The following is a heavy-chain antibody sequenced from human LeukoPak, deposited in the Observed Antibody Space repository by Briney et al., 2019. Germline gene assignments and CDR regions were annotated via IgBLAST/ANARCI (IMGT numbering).Heavy chain of an antibody. CDR1: GFTVSSNY. Sequence: GGSLRLSCAASGFTVSSNYMSWVRQAPGKGLEWVSVIYSGGSTYYADSVKGRFTISRDNSKNTLYLQMNSLRAEDTAVYYCARVDSSGYPTFDYWGQGTLVTVSS. D-gene: IGHD3-22*01. J-gene: IGHJ4*02. CDR3: ARVDSSGYPTFDY. CDR2: IYSGGST. V-gene: IGHV3-53*01.